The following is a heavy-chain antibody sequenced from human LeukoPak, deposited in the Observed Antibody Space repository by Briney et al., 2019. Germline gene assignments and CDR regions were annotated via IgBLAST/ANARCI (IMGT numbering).Heavy chain of an antibody. CDR3: ASGAPHGAYVAFDI. D-gene: IGHD3-10*01. J-gene: IGHJ3*02. Sequence: SETPSLTCTVSGGSISSSSYYWGWIRQPPGKGLEWIGSIYHSGSTYYNPSLKSRVTISVDTSKNQFSLKLSSVTAADTAVYYCASGAPHGAYVAFDIWGQGTMVTVSS. CDR2: IYHSGST. V-gene: IGHV4-39*07. CDR1: GGSISSSSYY.